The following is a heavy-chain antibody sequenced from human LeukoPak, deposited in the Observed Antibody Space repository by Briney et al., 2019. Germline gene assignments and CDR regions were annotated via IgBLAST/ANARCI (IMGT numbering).Heavy chain of an antibody. CDR2: ISWNSGSI. CDR1: GFTFDDYA. V-gene: IGHV3-9*01. J-gene: IGHJ4*02. Sequence: GGSLRLSCAASGFTFDDYAMHWVRQAPGKGLEWVSSISWNSGSIGYADSVKGRFTISRDNSKNSLYLQMNSLRTEDTALYYCAKDGGTVAGTFDYWGQGTLVTVSS. D-gene: IGHD6-19*01. CDR3: AKDGGTVAGTFDY.